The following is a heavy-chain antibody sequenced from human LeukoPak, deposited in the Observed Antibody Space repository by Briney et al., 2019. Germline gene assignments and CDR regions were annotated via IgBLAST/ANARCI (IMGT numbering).Heavy chain of an antibody. J-gene: IGHJ6*03. CDR1: GYTFTSYG. Sequence: GASVKVSCKASGYTFTSYGISWVRQAPGQGLEWMGWISAYNGNTNYAQKLQGRVTMTTDTSTSTAYMELRSLRSDDTAAYYCARVAAAGHRYYYYYMDVWGKGTTVTVSS. CDR2: ISAYNGNT. D-gene: IGHD6-13*01. V-gene: IGHV1-18*01. CDR3: ARVAAAGHRYYYYYMDV.